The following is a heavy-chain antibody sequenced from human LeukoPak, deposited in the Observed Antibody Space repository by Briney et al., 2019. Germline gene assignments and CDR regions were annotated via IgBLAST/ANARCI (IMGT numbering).Heavy chain of an antibody. CDR2: INPNSGGT. V-gene: IGHV1-2*06. CDR3: ARGRGGWYGY. CDR1: GYTFTGYY. D-gene: IGHD2-15*01. J-gene: IGHJ4*02. Sequence: ASVKVTCKASGYTFTGYYMHWVRQAPGQGLEWMGRINPNSGGTNYAQKFQGRVTMTRDTSTSSAYMEMSRLRSVDTAVYYCARGRGGWYGYWGQGTLVTVSS.